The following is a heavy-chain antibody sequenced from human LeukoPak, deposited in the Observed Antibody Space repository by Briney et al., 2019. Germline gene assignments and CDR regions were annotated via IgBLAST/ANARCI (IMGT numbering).Heavy chain of an antibody. CDR2: LYSGGNT. J-gene: IGHJ4*02. V-gene: IGHV3-53*01. CDR3: ARDRSDGFDY. Sequence: PGRSLRLSCAASGFTVSSNSMSWVRQAPGKGLEWVSVLYSGGNTYYADSVKGRFTISRDNSKNTLYLQMNSLRTEDTAVYYCARDRSDGFDYWGQGTLVTVSS. CDR1: GFTVSSNS.